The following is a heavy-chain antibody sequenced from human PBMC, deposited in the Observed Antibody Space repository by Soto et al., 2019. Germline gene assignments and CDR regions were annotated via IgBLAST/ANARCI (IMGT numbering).Heavy chain of an antibody. CDR3: ARSGYSYGPNPLLY. D-gene: IGHD5-18*01. Sequence: QVQLQESVPGLVKPSQTLSLTCTVTGGSISSGGYYWSWIRQHPGKGLEWSGYIYYSGSTYYNPSLKSRVTISVDTSKNQFSLKLSSVTAADTAVYYCARSGYSYGPNPLLYWGQGTLVTVSS. CDR2: IYYSGST. V-gene: IGHV4-31*03. CDR1: GGSISSGGYY. J-gene: IGHJ4*02.